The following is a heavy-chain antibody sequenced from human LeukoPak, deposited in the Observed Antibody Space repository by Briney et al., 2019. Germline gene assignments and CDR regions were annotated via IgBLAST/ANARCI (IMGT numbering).Heavy chain of an antibody. CDR3: VSGDAGGFNY. CDR2: ISGSGGST. D-gene: IGHD2-21*02. V-gene: IGHV3-23*01. J-gene: IGHJ4*02. Sequence: PGGSLRLSCAASGFAFSSYAMSWVRQAPGKGLEWVSAISGSGGSTYYADSVKGRFTISRENAKNSLYLQMNSLRAGDTAVYYCVSGDAGGFNYWGQGTLVTVSS. CDR1: GFAFSSYA.